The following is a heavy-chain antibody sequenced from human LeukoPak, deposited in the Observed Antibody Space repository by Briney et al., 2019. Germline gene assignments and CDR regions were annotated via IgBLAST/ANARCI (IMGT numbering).Heavy chain of an antibody. V-gene: IGHV4-31*03. CDR2: IHYSGSA. J-gene: IGHJ4*02. D-gene: IGHD3-22*01. CDR3: ARWGSESSDGSTGYYPDY. CDR1: GGSISSGDYY. Sequence: SETLSRTCTVSGGSISSGDYYWSWIRQHPGKGLEWIGYIHYSGSAYYNPSLRSRVTISGDTSKNQFSLDLSSVTAADTAVYYCARWGSESSDGSTGYYPDYWGQGTLVTVSS.